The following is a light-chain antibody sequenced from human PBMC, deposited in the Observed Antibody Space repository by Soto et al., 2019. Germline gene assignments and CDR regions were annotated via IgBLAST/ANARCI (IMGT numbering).Light chain of an antibody. CDR3: SSYAGSNTWV. J-gene: IGLJ3*02. CDR1: SRDVGGYDY. CDR2: DVI. V-gene: IGLV2-8*01. Sequence: QSALTQPPSASGSPGQSVTISCTGTSRDVGGYDYVSWFQQHPDKAPKLIIYDVIKRPSGVPDRFSGSKSVNTASLTVSGLQAEDEADYYCSSYAGSNTWVFGGGTKLTVL.